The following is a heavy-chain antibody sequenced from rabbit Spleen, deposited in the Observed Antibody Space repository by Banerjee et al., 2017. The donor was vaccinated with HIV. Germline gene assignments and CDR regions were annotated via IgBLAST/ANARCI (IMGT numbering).Heavy chain of an antibody. D-gene: IGHD4-1*01. V-gene: IGHV1S40*01. CDR1: GFSFSSSYW. CDR2: IYTGNTGIT. CDR3: ARNNSAWGGL. J-gene: IGHJ3*01. Sequence: QSLEESGGDLVKPGASLTLTCTASGFSFSSSYWICWVRQAPGKGLEWIACIYTGNTGITNYASWAKGRFTISKTSSTTVTLQMTSLTAADTATYFCARNNSAWGGLWGQGTLVTVS.